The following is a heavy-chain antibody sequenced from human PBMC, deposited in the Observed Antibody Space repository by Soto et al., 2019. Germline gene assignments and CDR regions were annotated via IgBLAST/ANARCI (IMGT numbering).Heavy chain of an antibody. CDR3: ARAHYGDYDGSYSDY. CDR2: ISYDGSNK. D-gene: IGHD4-17*01. Sequence: GGSLRLSCAASGFTFSSYAMHWVRQAPGKGLEWVAVISYDGSNKYYADSVKGRFTISRDNSKNTLYLQMNSLRAEDTAVYYCARAHYGDYDGSYSDYWGQGTLVTVSS. CDR1: GFTFSSYA. J-gene: IGHJ4*02. V-gene: IGHV3-30-3*01.